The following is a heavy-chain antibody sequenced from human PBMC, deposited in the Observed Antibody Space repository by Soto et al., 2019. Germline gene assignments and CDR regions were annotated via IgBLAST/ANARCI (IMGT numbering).Heavy chain of an antibody. D-gene: IGHD3-10*01. CDR1: GGSISSGGYY. V-gene: IGHV4-31*03. CDR2: IYYSGST. J-gene: IGHJ6*02. Sequence: SETLSLACTVSGGSISSGGYYWSWIRQHPGKGLEWIGYIYYSGSTYYNPSLKSRVTISVDTSKNQFSLKLSSVTAADTAVYYCARELRFGEDYYGMDVCGQGTTVT. CDR3: ARELRFGEDYYGMDV.